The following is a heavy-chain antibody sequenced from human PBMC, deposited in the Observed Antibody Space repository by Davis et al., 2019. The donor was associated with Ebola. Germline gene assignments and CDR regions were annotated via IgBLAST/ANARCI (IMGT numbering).Heavy chain of an antibody. Sequence: GESLKISCAASGFTFSSYGMHWVRQASGKGLEWVGRIRSKANSYATAYAASVKGRFTISRDDSKNTAYLQMNSLKTEDTAVYYCTNSSSLSGYDEDYWGQGTLVTVSS. CDR2: IRSKANSYAT. CDR3: TNSSSLSGYDEDY. V-gene: IGHV3-73*01. D-gene: IGHD5-12*01. J-gene: IGHJ4*02. CDR1: GFTFSSYG.